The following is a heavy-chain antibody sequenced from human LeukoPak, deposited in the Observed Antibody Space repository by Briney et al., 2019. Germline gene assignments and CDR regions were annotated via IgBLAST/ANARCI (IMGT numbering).Heavy chain of an antibody. CDR2: INPNINGT. V-gene: IGHV1-2*02. CDR1: GYTFTGYY. CDR3: ARERTPGSGCGVDY. Sequence: ASVTVSCKASGYTFTGYYIHWVRQAPGQGLEWMGWINPNINGTNYAQKFQGRVTMTGDRSISTAYMELSRLRSDDTAVYYCARERTPGSGCGVDYWGQGTVVTVSS. J-gene: IGHJ4*02. D-gene: IGHD6-25*01.